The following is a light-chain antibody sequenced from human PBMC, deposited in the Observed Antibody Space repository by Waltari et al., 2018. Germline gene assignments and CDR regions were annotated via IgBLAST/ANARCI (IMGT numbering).Light chain of an antibody. V-gene: IGLV2-14*01. CDR3: AAYTTTTTVI. J-gene: IGLJ1*01. CDR1: SSDVGGYDF. CDR2: EVT. Sequence: QSALTQPASVSGSPGQSITISCTGTSSDVGGYDFVSWYQQHPGKVPKLIIYEVTNRPSVVSNRISGSKSGNTASLTISGLQAEDEAYYYCAAYTTTTTVIFGSGTKVTVL.